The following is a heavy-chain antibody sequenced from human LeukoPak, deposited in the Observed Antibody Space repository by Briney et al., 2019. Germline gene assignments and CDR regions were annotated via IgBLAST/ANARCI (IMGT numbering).Heavy chain of an antibody. CDR2: ISYDGSNK. D-gene: IGHD1-26*01. Sequence: PGWSVTLSCPASGFTFSSYGMHWVRQAPGKGLAGVAVISYDGSNKYYADSVKGRFTNSRDNSKNTLYLQMNSLRAEDTAVYYCAKDRYSGSYGRSYRGEYYFDYWGQGTLVTVSS. J-gene: IGHJ4*02. CDR3: AKDRYSGSYGRSYRGEYYFDY. CDR1: GFTFSSYG. V-gene: IGHV3-30*18.